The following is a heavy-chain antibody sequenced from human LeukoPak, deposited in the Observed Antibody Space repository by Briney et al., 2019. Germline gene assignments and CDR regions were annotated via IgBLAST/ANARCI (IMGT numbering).Heavy chain of an antibody. J-gene: IGHJ4*02. CDR2: INPNSGGT. Sequence: VASVKVSCKASGYTFTGYYMHWVRQAPGQGLEWMGWINPNSGGTNYAQKFQGRVTMTRDTSISTAYMELSRLRSDDTAVYYCARDSSLFGVVIDQLPDYWGQGTLVTVSS. CDR1: GYTFTGYY. D-gene: IGHD3-3*02. CDR3: ARDSSLFGVVIDQLPDY. V-gene: IGHV1-2*02.